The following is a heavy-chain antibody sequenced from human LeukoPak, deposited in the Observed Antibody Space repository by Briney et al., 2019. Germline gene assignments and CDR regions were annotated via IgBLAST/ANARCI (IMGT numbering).Heavy chain of an antibody. V-gene: IGHV3-33*01. J-gene: IGHJ4*02. CDR1: GFTFNTYG. CDR3: ARLRASFTAHFEYRHFDY. Sequence: GGSLRLSRAASGFTFNTYGMNWVRQAPGKGLEWVAVIWYDGSDKYYVDSVKGRFAISRDNSKNTLYLQMNSLRAEDTAVYYCARLRASFTAHFEYRHFDYWGQGTLVTVSS. D-gene: IGHD6-6*01. CDR2: IWYDGSDK.